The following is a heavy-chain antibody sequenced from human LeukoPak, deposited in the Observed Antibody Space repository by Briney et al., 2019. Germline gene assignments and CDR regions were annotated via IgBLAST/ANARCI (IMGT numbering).Heavy chain of an antibody. Sequence: GGSLRLSCAASGFTFSSYAMSWVRQAPGKGLEWVSAISGSGGSTYYADSVKGRFTISKDNSKNTLYLQMKSLRAEDTAVYYCAKDLPSITMIVGGFDPWGQGTLVTVSS. V-gene: IGHV3-23*01. CDR1: GFTFSSYA. CDR3: AKDLPSITMIVGGFDP. J-gene: IGHJ5*02. CDR2: ISGSGGST. D-gene: IGHD3-22*01.